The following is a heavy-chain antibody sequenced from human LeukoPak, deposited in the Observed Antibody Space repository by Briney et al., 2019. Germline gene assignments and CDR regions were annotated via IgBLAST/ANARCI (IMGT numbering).Heavy chain of an antibody. D-gene: IGHD6-6*01. V-gene: IGHV3-21*01. Sequence: GGSLRLSCAASGFTFSSYSMNWVRQAPGKGLEWVSSISSSSSYIYYAGSVKGRFTISRDNAKNSLYLQMNSLRAEDTAVYYCARIKGIAARQPFDYWGQGTLVTVSS. CDR3: ARIKGIAARQPFDY. CDR1: GFTFSSYS. J-gene: IGHJ4*02. CDR2: ISSSSSYI.